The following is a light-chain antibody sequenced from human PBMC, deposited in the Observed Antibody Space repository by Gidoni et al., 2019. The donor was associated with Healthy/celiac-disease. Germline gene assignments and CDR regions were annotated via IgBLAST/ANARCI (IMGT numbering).Light chain of an antibody. J-gene: IGKJ2*02. Sequence: EIVLTQSPATLSLSPGERATLSCRASQSVSSYLAWYQQKPGQALRLLIYDAAKRATGITARCSGSGSETDFTLTIRSLEHEDFAVYYWQQREGCTFGQGTKVEIK. CDR1: QSVSSY. V-gene: IGKV3-11*01. CDR2: DAA. CDR3: QQREGCT.